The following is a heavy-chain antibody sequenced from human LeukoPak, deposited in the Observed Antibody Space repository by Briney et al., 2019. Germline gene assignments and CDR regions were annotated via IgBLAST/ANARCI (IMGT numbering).Heavy chain of an antibody. D-gene: IGHD3-10*01. CDR3: ARPFFGSGSSLDY. Sequence: SVKVSCKASGGTFSSYAISWVRQAPGQGLEWMGGIIPIFGTANYAQKFQGRVTITADESTSTAYMELSSLRSEDTAVYYCARPFFGSGSSLDYWGQGTLVTVSS. V-gene: IGHV1-69*13. J-gene: IGHJ4*02. CDR1: GGTFSSYA. CDR2: IIPIFGTA.